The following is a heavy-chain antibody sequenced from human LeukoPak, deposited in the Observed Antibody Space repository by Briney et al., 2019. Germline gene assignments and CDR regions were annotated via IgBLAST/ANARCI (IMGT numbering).Heavy chain of an antibody. V-gene: IGHV1-46*01. CDR3: ATEKHVDIVATGEAFDL. D-gene: IGHD5-12*01. J-gene: IGHJ3*01. CDR1: GYTFTSYY. Sequence: ASVKVSCKASGYTFTSYYMHWVRQAPGRGLEWMGIINPSGGSTSYAQKFQGRVTMTRDMSTSTVYMELSSLRSEDTAVYYCATEKHVDIVATGEAFDLWGQGTMVTVSS. CDR2: INPSGGST.